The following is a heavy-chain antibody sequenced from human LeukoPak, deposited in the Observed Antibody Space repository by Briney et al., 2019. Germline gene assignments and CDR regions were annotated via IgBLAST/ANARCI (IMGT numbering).Heavy chain of an antibody. D-gene: IGHD4/OR15-4a*01. CDR3: VTDTVVPLAQIDH. CDR2: VRSVAAGGAT. V-gene: IGHV3-15*01. J-gene: IGHJ4*02. Sequence: PGGSLRRTCAASGFIFSDAWMSWVRQAPGQGLEWVGRVRSVAAGGATEYAAPVEGRFIISRDDSKYTLSLQMNSLQIEDTAVYFCVTDTVVPLAQIDHWGQGTPVTVSS. CDR1: GFIFSDAW.